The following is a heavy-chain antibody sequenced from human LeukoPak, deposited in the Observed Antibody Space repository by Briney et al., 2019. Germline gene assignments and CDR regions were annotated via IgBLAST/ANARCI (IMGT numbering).Heavy chain of an antibody. CDR2: ISGSGGST. CDR1: GFTFSNYA. Sequence: GGSLRRSCAASGFTFSNYAMSWVRQAPGKGLEWVSGISGSGGSTDYADSVKGRFTISRDNSKNTLYLQMNSLRAEDTAVYYCAKDPGYDFWSGPPLYYMDVWGKGTTVTVSS. D-gene: IGHD3-3*01. J-gene: IGHJ6*03. V-gene: IGHV3-23*01. CDR3: AKDPGYDFWSGPPLYYMDV.